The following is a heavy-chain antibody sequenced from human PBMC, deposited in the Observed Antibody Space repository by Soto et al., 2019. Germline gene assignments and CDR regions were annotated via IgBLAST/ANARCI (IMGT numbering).Heavy chain of an antibody. D-gene: IGHD3-22*01. CDR3: ARGHDYYDSSGYFLAEDY. J-gene: IGHJ4*02. V-gene: IGHV3-53*02. CDR2: IYSGGST. CDR1: GFTVSSNY. Sequence: EVQLVETGGGLIQPGGSLRLSCAASGFTVSSNYMSWVRQAPGKGLEWVSVIYSGGSTYYADSVKGRFTISRDNSKNTLYLQMNSLRAEDTAVYYCARGHDYYDSSGYFLAEDYWGQGTLVTVSS.